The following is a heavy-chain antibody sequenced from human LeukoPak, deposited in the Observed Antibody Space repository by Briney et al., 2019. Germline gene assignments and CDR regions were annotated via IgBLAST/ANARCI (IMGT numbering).Heavy chain of an antibody. D-gene: IGHD5-24*01. Sequence: ASVKVSCKASGYTFTRYYMHWVRQAPGQGLEWMGIINPSGGSTSYAQKFQGRVTMTRDTSTSTVYMELSSLRSEDTAVYYCARARRDGYNLWIRYYFDYWGQGTLVNVSS. CDR3: ARARRDGYNLWIRYYFDY. CDR2: INPSGGST. J-gene: IGHJ4*02. CDR1: GYTFTRYY. V-gene: IGHV1-46*01.